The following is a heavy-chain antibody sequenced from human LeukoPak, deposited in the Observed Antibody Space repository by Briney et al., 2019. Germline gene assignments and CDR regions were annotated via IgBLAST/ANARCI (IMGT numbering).Heavy chain of an antibody. J-gene: IGHJ4*02. Sequence: PGGSLRLSCAASGFTFSSYAMSWVRQAPGKGLEWVSAISGSGGSTYYADSVKGRFTISRDNSKNTLYLQMNSLRAEDTAVYYCAKVAFRGVIISLPFDYWGQGTLVTVSS. CDR3: AKVAFRGVIISLPFDY. V-gene: IGHV3-23*01. CDR2: ISGSGGST. CDR1: GFTFSSYA. D-gene: IGHD3-10*01.